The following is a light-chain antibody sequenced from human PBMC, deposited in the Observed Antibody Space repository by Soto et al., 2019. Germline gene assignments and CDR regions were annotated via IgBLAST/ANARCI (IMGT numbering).Light chain of an antibody. CDR3: AAWDVSLVV. J-gene: IGLJ2*01. CDR1: NSNIGTNT. CDR2: SDN. V-gene: IGLV1-44*01. Sequence: QAVVTQPPSASGTPGQRVTISCSGSNSNIGTNTVIWYQQLPGAAPKLLIYSDNQRPSGVPDRFSGSKSGTSASLAISGLQSEDEADYYCAAWDVSLVVFGGGTKVTVL.